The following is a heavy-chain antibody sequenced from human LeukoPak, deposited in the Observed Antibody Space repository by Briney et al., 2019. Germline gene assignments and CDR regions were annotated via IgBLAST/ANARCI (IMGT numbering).Heavy chain of an antibody. J-gene: IGHJ4*02. D-gene: IGHD3-3*01. CDR3: ARSIFGVVSNNFDY. CDR1: GFTFSSYS. CDR2: ISSSSSYI. Sequence: PGGSLRLSCAASGFTFSSYSMNWVRQAPGKGLEWVSSISSSSSYIYYADSVKGRFTISRDNAKNSLYLQMNSLRAEDTAVYYCARSIFGVVSNNFDYWGQGTLVTVSS. V-gene: IGHV3-21*01.